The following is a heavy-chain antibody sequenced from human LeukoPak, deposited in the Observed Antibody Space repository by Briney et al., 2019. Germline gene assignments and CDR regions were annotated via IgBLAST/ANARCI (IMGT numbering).Heavy chain of an antibody. J-gene: IGHJ1*01. CDR1: GFSFSNYA. V-gene: IGHV3-23*01. CDR2: ISDSGSTA. D-gene: IGHD1-26*01. CDR3: AKERGRVGAIRFQH. Sequence: GGSLRLSCGASGFSFSNYAMTWVRQAPGKGLEWVSGISDSGSTAFYADSVKGRFTSSRDNPKSTLYLQINSLRAEDTAVYYCAKERGRVGAIRFQHWGQGTLVTVSS.